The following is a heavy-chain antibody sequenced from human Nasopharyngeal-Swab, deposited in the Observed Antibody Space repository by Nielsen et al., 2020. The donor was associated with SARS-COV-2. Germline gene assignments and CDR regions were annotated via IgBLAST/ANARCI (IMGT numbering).Heavy chain of an antibody. J-gene: IGHJ6*02. CDR3: AKVVVPAAISYYYGMDV. D-gene: IGHD2-2*01. Sequence: GESLKISCAASGFTFSSYAMSWVRQAPGTGLEWVSAISGSGGSTYYADSVKGRFTISRDNSKNTLYLQMNSLRAEDTAVYYCAKVVVPAAISYYYGMDVWGQGTTVTVSS. CDR1: GFTFSSYA. CDR2: ISGSGGST. V-gene: IGHV3-23*01.